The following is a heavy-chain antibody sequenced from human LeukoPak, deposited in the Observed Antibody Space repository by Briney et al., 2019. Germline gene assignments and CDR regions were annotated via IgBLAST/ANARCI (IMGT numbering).Heavy chain of an antibody. CDR2: INHSGRT. Sequence: SETLSLTCAVYGGSFSDYYWSWIRQPPGKGLEWIGEINHSGRTNYNPSLKSRVTISGDTSKNQFSLKLSSVTAADTAVYFCARVGYSYVINDWSRTGLGAYPTKYYYHMDVWGKGTTVTVSS. CDR1: GGSFSDYY. D-gene: IGHD5-18*01. J-gene: IGHJ6*03. V-gene: IGHV4-34*01. CDR3: ARVGYSYVINDWSRTGLGAYPTKYYYHMDV.